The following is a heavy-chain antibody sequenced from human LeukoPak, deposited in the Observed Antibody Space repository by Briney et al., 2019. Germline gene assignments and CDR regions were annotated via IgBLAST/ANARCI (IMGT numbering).Heavy chain of an antibody. CDR3: ARGDGYNEAFDY. Sequence: ASVKVSCKASGYTFTGYYMHWVRQAPGQGLEWMGWINPNSGGTNYAQKFQGRVTMTRDTSISTAYMELSRLRSEDTAVYYCARGDGYNEAFDYWGQGTLVTVSS. D-gene: IGHD5-24*01. V-gene: IGHV1-2*02. CDR2: INPNSGGT. CDR1: GYTFTGYY. J-gene: IGHJ4*02.